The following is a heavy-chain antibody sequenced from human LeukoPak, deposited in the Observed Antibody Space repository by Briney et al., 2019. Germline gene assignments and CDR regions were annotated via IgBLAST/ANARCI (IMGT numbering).Heavy chain of an antibody. CDR2: ISYDGSNK. CDR3: ASPRGPYYYYYMDV. V-gene: IGHV3-30*01. J-gene: IGHJ6*03. Sequence: GGSLRLSCAASGFTFSSYAMHWVRQAPGKGLEWVAVISYDGSNKYYADSVKGRFTISRGNSKNTLYLQMNSLRAEDTAVYYCASPRGPYYYYYMDVWGKGTMVTVSS. D-gene: IGHD3-10*01. CDR1: GFTFSSYA.